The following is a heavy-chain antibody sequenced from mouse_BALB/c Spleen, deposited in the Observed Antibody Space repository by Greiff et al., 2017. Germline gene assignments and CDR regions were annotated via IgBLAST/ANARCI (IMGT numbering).Heavy chain of an antibody. CDR1: GFDFSRYW. J-gene: IGHJ4*01. Sequence: EVKVIESGGGLVQPGGSLKLSCAASGFDFSRYWMSWVRQAPGKGLEWIGEINPDSSTINYTPSLKDKFIISRDNAKNTLYLQMSKVRSEDTALYYCARLDDGYPYYAMDYWGQGTSVTVSS. V-gene: IGHV4-1*02. CDR2: INPDSSTI. D-gene: IGHD2-3*01. CDR3: ARLDDGYPYYAMDY.